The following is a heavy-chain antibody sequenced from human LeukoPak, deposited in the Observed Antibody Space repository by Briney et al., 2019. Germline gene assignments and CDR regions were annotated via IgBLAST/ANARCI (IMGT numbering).Heavy chain of an antibody. CDR1: GFSLSSSGMC. J-gene: IGHJ4*02. Sequence: SGPTLVNPTQTLTLTCTFSGFSLSSSGMCVSWIRQPPGKALEWLARIDWEDDKYYSTSLKTRLTISKDTSKNQVVLTMTNMDPVDTATYYCARVHNSGWPYYSDYWGQGTLVTVSS. V-gene: IGHV2-70*11. D-gene: IGHD6-19*01. CDR2: IDWEDDK. CDR3: ARVHNSGWPYYSDY.